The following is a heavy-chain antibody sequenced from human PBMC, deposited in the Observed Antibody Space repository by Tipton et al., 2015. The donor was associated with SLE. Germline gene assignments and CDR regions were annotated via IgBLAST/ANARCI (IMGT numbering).Heavy chain of an antibody. CDR1: GGSISSYY. Sequence: TLSLTCTVSGGSISSYYWSWIRQPPGKGLEWIGEINHSGSTNYNPSLKSRVTISVDTSKNQFSLKLSSLTAADTAVYYCAREYSSSWYFDYWGQGTLVTVSS. V-gene: IGHV4-34*01. CDR2: INHSGST. D-gene: IGHD6-13*01. CDR3: AREYSSSWYFDY. J-gene: IGHJ4*02.